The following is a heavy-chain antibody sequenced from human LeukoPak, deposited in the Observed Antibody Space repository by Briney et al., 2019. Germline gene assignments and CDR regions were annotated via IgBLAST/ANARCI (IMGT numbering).Heavy chain of an antibody. CDR3: ARGRGSGWSIPFDY. CDR2: INHSGST. Sequence: SETLSLTCTVSGGSISSSSYYWGWIRQPPGKGLEWIGEINHSGSTNYNPSLKSRVTISVDTSKNQFSLKLSSVTAADTAVYYCARGRGSGWSIPFDYWGQGTLVTVSS. D-gene: IGHD6-19*01. J-gene: IGHJ4*02. CDR1: GGSISSSSYY. V-gene: IGHV4-39*07.